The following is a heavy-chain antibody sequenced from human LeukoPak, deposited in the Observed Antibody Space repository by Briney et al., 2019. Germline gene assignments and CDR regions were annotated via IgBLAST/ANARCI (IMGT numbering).Heavy chain of an antibody. Sequence: PGRSLRLSCAASGFTFSSYAMHWVRQAPGKGLEWVAFIRYDGSNKYYADSVKGRFTISRDNAKNSLYLQMSSLRAEDTAVYYCARNLPAADYWGQGTLVTVSS. CDR2: IRYDGSNK. V-gene: IGHV3-30*04. CDR1: GFTFSSYA. D-gene: IGHD2-2*01. J-gene: IGHJ4*02. CDR3: ARNLPAADY.